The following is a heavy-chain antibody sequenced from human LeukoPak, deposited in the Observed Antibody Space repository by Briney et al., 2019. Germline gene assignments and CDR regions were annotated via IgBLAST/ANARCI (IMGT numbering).Heavy chain of an antibody. V-gene: IGHV4-38-2*02. D-gene: IGHD3-16*01. CDR3: ASVGGGSPY. CDR1: GYSISSGHF. J-gene: IGHJ4*02. CDR2: IYGSGTT. Sequence: WETLSLTCTVSGYSISSGHFWCWIRQPPGRGLEWIGSIYGSGTTYYDPPLRRRVSISADTSKNYFSLELSSVTAADTAVYYCASVGGGSPYWGQGALVTVSS.